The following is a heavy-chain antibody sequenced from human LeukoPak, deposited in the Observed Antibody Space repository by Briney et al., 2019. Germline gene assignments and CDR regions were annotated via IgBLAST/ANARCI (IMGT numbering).Heavy chain of an antibody. D-gene: IGHD6-25*01. CDR2: IIPILGIA. CDR3: ARRTLAAAPFDY. Sequence: SVKVSCKASGGTFSSYAISWVRQAPGQGLEWMGRIIPILGIANYAQKFQGRVTITADKSTSTAYMELSSLRSEDTAVYYCARRTLAAAPFDYWGQGTLVTVSS. V-gene: IGHV1-69*04. CDR1: GGTFSSYA. J-gene: IGHJ4*02.